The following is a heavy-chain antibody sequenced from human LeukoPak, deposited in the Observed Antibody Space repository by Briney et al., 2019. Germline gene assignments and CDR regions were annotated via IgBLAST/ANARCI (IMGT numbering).Heavy chain of an antibody. CDR2: IRSKANSYAT. D-gene: IGHD2-2*01. V-gene: IGHV3-73*01. Sequence: GGSLRLSCAASGFTFSGSAMHWVRQASGKGLEWVGRIRSKANSYATAYAASVKGRFTISRDDSKNTAYLPMNSLKTEDTAVYYCCAQLPSSYYYYGMDGWGQGTTVTVSS. CDR3: CAQLPSSYYYYGMDG. CDR1: GFTFSGSA. J-gene: IGHJ6*02.